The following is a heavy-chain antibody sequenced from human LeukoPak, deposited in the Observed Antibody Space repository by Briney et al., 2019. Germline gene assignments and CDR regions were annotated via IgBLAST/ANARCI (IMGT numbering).Heavy chain of an antibody. CDR3: ARISTGSTGPNFDY. J-gene: IGHJ4*02. V-gene: IGHV3-9*01. Sequence: PGGSLRLSCAASGFTFDDYAMHWVRQAPGKGLEWVSGISWNSGSIGYADSVKGRFTISRDNAKNSLYLQMNSLRAEDTAVYYCARISTGSTGPNFDYWGQGTLVTVSS. CDR2: ISWNSGSI. CDR1: GFTFDDYA. D-gene: IGHD3-9*01.